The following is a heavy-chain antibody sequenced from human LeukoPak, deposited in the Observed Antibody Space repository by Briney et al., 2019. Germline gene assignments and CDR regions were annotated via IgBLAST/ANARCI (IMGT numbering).Heavy chain of an antibody. CDR1: GGSISSYY. CDR2: IYYSGST. CDR3: ARTIWFGGYYYFDY. J-gene: IGHJ4*02. Sequence: SETLSLTCTVSGGSISSYYWSWIRQPPGRGLEWIGYIYYSGSTNYNPSLKSRVTISVDTSKNQFSLKLSSVTAADTAVYYCARTIWFGGYYYFDYWGQGTLVTVSS. D-gene: IGHD3-10*01. V-gene: IGHV4-59*01.